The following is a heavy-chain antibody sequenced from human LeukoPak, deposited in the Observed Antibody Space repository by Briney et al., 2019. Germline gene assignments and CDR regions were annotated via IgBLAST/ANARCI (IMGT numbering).Heavy chain of an antibody. V-gene: IGHV3-74*01. CDR3: ARSGRGGAFDI. CDR2: IYSDGSRT. D-gene: IGHD1-26*01. CDR1: GFTLSSNW. Sequence: GGSLRLSCAGSGFTLSSNWMHWVRQAPGKGLVWVSRIYSDGSRTNYADSVKGRFTISGDNAKNTQYLQMNSLRAEDTAVYYCARSGRGGAFDIWGQGTTVTVSS. J-gene: IGHJ3*02.